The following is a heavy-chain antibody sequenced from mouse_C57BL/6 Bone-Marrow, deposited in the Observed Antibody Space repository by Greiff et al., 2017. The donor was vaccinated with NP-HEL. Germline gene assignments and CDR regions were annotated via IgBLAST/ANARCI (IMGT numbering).Heavy chain of an antibody. V-gene: IGHV1-18*01. CDR2: INPNNGGT. CDR3: ARRDGGYFDY. CDR1: GYTFTDYN. Sequence: VQLQQSGPELVKPGASVKIPCKASGYTFTDYNMDWVKQSHGKSLEWIGDINPNNGGTISNQKFKGKATLTVEKSSSTTYMELRSLTSEDTAVYYCARRDGGYFDYWGQGTTLTVSS. J-gene: IGHJ2*01. D-gene: IGHD3-3*01.